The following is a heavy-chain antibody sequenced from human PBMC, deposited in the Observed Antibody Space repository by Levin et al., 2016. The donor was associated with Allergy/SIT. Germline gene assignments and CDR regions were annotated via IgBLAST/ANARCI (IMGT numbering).Heavy chain of an antibody. J-gene: IGHJ6*03. Sequence: RQAPGKGLEWIGEINHSGSTNYNPSLKSRVTISVDTSKNQFSLKLSSVTAADTAVYYCARGRIMKQLVLQSRYYYYMDVWGKGTTVTVSS. D-gene: IGHD6-13*01. CDR2: INHSGST. CDR3: ARGRIMKQLVLQSRYYYYMDV. V-gene: IGHV4-34*01.